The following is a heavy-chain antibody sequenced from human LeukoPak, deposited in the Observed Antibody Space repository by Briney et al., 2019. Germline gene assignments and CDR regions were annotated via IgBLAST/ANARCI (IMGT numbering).Heavy chain of an antibody. Sequence: ASVNVSCTASGYTFTSYGISWVRQAPGQGLEWMGWISAYNRNTNYAQKLQGRVTITTDTSTSTAYMEVRSLKSDDTAVYYCARVQGYYYYYGMDVWGQGTPVTVSS. CDR2: ISAYNRNT. CDR1: GYTFTSYG. J-gene: IGHJ6*02. V-gene: IGHV1-18*01. CDR3: ARVQGYYYYYGMDV.